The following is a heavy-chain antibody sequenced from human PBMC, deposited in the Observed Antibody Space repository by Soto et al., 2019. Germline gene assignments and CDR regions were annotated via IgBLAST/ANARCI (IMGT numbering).Heavy chain of an antibody. J-gene: IGHJ3*02. CDR3: AREKRWLHHDAFDI. CDR1: GSTVSSNY. D-gene: IGHD5-12*01. CDR2: IYSGGST. V-gene: IGHV3-53*01. Sequence: GLSCAASGSTVSSNYMSWVRQAPGKGLEWVSVIYSGGSTYYADSVKGRSTISRDNSKNTLYLQMNSLRAEDTAVYYCAREKRWLHHDAFDIWGQGTMVTVSS.